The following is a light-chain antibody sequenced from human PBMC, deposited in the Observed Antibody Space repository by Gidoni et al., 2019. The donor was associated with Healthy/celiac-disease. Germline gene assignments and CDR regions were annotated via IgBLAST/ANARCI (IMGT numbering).Light chain of an antibody. CDR1: QDISNY. CDR2: DAS. J-gene: IGKJ5*01. Sequence: DIQMTQSPSSLSASVGDRVTITCQASQDISNYLNWYQQKPGKAPKLLIYDASNLETGVPSRFSGSGSGTDFTFTISSLQPEDIATDYCQQYDNIPPITFGQGTRLEIK. CDR3: QQYDNIPPIT. V-gene: IGKV1-33*01.